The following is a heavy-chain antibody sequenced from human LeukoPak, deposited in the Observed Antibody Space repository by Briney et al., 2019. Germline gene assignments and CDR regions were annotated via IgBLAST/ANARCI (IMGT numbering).Heavy chain of an antibody. CDR3: ARGHRFGESAHAFDI. Sequence: SETLSLTCTVSGGSISSYYWSWIRQPPGKGLEWIGYIYYSGSTNYNPSLKSRVSISVDTSKNQFSLKLSSVTAAGTAVYYCARGHRFGESAHAFDIWGQGTMVTVSS. D-gene: IGHD3-10*01. CDR1: GGSISSYY. CDR2: IYYSGST. J-gene: IGHJ3*02. V-gene: IGHV4-59*12.